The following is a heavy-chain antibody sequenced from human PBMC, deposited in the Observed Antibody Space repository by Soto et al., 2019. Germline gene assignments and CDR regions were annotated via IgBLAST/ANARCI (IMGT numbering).Heavy chain of an antibody. J-gene: IGHJ4*02. CDR1: GDSITGYY. CDR2: IHATDST. Sequence: QVQLQESGPGLVKPSETLSLTCTVSGDSITGYYWSWIRQPAGKGMEWIGRIHATDSTNYDPSLKSRVSMSIDTCKNQMSPKLVTLTAADMAVYYCASALSSAPGLYFDYWGQGSLVSVSS. CDR3: ASALSSAPGLYFDY. V-gene: IGHV4-4*07. D-gene: IGHD6-13*01.